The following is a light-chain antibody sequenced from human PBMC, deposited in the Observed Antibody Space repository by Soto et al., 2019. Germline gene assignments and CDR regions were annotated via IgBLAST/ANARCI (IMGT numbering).Light chain of an antibody. CDR1: SSNIGSYS. CDR3: GAWDGSLTGGV. V-gene: IGLV1-51*02. J-gene: IGLJ2*01. Sequence: QSVLTQPPSVSAAPGQKVTISCSGSSSNIGSYSVSWYQQLPGTAPKLLIYENYERPSGIPDRFSGSKSGTSATLGITGLQTGDEAEYYCGAWDGSLTGGVFGGGTKLTVL. CDR2: ENY.